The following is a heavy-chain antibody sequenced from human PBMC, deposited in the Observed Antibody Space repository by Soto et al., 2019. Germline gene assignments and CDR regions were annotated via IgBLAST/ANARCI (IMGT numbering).Heavy chain of an antibody. CDR1: GFTCSGYW. V-gene: IGHV3-74*03. Sequence: GGSLRLSCAASGFTCSGYWIHWVRQAPGKGLECVSRIKSDGSGTTYADSVKGRFSISRDNAKNTVYLQMDSLRVEDTAVYYCGRNAIFVRGVPDEYWGQGPQVTVSS. J-gene: IGHJ4*02. CDR2: IKSDGSGT. CDR3: GRNAIFVRGVPDEY. D-gene: IGHD3-10*02.